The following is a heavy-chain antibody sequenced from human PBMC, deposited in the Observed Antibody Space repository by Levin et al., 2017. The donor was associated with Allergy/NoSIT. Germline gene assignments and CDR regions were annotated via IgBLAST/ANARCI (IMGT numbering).Heavy chain of an antibody. V-gene: IGHV3-64*01. CDR2: ISSNGGST. CDR1: GFTFSSYA. Sequence: GESLKISCAASGFTFSSYAMHWVRQAPGKGLEYVSAISSNGGSTYYANSVKGRFTISRDNSKNTLYLQMGSLRAEDMAVYYCARDQVPRIYDVWSGYYPAPFYWGQGTLVTVSS. CDR3: ARDQVPRIYDVWSGYYPAPFY. J-gene: IGHJ4*02. D-gene: IGHD3-3*01.